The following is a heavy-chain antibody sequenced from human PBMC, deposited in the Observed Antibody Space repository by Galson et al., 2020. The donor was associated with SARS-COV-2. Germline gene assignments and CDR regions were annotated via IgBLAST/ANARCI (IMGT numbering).Heavy chain of an antibody. J-gene: IGHJ4*02. CDR1: GFSVSNKF. CDR2: IYNDGRT. CDR3: AREEVAGPYDY. Sequence: GESLKISCAASGFSVSNKFMNWVRQAPGKGLEWVSIIYNDGRTFYADSVKGRFSISRDNSKNTLYLQMNSLRAEDTAVYYCAREEVAGPYDYWGQGTLVTVSS. V-gene: IGHV3-53*05. D-gene: IGHD6-19*01.